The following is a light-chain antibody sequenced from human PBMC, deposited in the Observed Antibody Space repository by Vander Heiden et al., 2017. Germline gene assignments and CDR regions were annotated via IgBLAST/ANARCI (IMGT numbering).Light chain of an antibody. CDR3: QSYDSSLGGHVV. Sequence: QSLLTLPPSVAGAPGLTVTTTHTVSTSPIGARYNVPWYQQLPGTAPKLLIYDNINRPAGFPDRCSGSKSGTSASLAITGLQAEDEADYYCQSYDSSLGGHVVFGGGTKLTVL. V-gene: IGLV1-40*01. CDR1: TSPIGARYN. J-gene: IGLJ2*01. CDR2: DNI.